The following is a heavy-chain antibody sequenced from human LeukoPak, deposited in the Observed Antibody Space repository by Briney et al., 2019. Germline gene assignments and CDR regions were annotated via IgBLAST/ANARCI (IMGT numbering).Heavy chain of an antibody. CDR2: INHSGST. Sequence: SETLSLTCAVYGGSFSGYYWSWNRQPPGKGLEWIGEINHSGSTNYNPSLKSRVTISVDTSKDQFSLKLSSVTAADTAVYYCARTSQLLSGWSDPWGQGTLVTVSS. CDR3: ARTSQLLSGWSDP. J-gene: IGHJ5*02. D-gene: IGHD2-21*02. V-gene: IGHV4-34*01. CDR1: GGSFSGYY.